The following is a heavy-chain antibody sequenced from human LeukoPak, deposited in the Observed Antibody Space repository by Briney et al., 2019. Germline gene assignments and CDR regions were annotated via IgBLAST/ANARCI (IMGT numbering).Heavy chain of an antibody. Sequence: SETLSLTCAVYGGALSGYYWRWIRQTPRKGLEWIGEITHIVSTNYIPSLKSRVTISVDTSKIQFSLKLSSVTAADTAVYYCARNARSTSSLYRYYYYYYMDVWGKGTTVTVSS. CDR1: GGALSGYY. J-gene: IGHJ6*03. D-gene: IGHD2-2*01. CDR3: ARNARSTSSLYRYYYYYYMDV. V-gene: IGHV4-34*01. CDR2: ITHIVST.